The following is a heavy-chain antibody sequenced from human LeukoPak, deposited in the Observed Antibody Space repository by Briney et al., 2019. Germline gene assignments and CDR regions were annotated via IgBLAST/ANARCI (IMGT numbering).Heavy chain of an antibody. J-gene: IGHJ6*02. V-gene: IGHV3-48*01. CDR3: GRDGGVAYGLDV. CDR2: TSGDSKVI. Sequence: GGSLRLSCVASGFTFKSHNMNWVRQAPGKGLEWVSFTSGDSKVIYYADSVKGRFTISRDNAKNSLYLQMNSLRAHDTAVYYCGRDGGVAYGLDVWGQGTTVTVSS. D-gene: IGHD3-3*01. CDR1: GFTFKSHN.